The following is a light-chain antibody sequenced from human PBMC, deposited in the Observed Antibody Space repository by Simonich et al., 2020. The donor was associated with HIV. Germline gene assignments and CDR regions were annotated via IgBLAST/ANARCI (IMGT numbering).Light chain of an antibody. Sequence: QSALTQPASVSGSPGPSITISCPGTSSVVGSYNFVSWYQQPPGKAPKLMIYEGSKRPSGVSNRVSGSKSGNTASLTISGLEAEDEADYYCCSYTSSSSWVFGGGTKLTVL. J-gene: IGLJ3*02. CDR1: SSVVGSYNF. V-gene: IGLV2-14*02. CDR2: EGS. CDR3: CSYTSSSSWV.